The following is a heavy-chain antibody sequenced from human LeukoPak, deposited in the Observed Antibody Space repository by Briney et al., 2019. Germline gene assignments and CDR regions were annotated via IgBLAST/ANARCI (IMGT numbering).Heavy chain of an antibody. CDR3: ARDRIAARPYYFDY. D-gene: IGHD6-6*01. J-gene: IGHJ4*02. V-gene: IGHV3-7*01. CDR2: IKQDGSEK. CDR1: GFTFSSYW. Sequence: GGFLRLSCAASGFTFSSYWMSWVRQAPGKGLEGVANIKQDGSEKYYVDSVKGRFTISRDNAKNSLYLQMNSLRAEDTAVYYCARDRIAARPYYFDYWGQGTLVTVSS.